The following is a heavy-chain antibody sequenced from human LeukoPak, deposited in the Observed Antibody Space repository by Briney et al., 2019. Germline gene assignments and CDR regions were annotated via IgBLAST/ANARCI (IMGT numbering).Heavy chain of an antibody. D-gene: IGHD3-3*01. CDR2: FDPEDGET. CDR1: GYTLTELS. V-gene: IGHV1-24*01. J-gene: IGHJ5*02. Sequence: ASVKVSCKGSGYTLTELSMHWVRQAPGKGLEWMGGFDPEDGETIYAQKFQGRVNMTEDTSTDTAYMELSSLRSEDTAVYYCARVEVVFRFLEWLPGRNWFDPWGQGTLVTVSS. CDR3: ARVEVVFRFLEWLPGRNWFDP.